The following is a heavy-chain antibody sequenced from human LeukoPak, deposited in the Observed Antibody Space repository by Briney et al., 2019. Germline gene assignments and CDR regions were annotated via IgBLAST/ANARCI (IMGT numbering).Heavy chain of an antibody. CDR2: IIPISGTA. J-gene: IGHJ4*02. CDR3: ARVLTYYDSSGYYEESFDY. D-gene: IGHD3-22*01. V-gene: IGHV1-69*13. CDR1: GGTFSSYA. Sequence: SVKVSCKASGGTFSSYAISWVRQAPGQGLEWMGGIIPISGTANYAQKFQGRVTITADESTSTAYMELSSLRSEDTAVYYCARVLTYYDSSGYYEESFDYWGQGTLVTVSS.